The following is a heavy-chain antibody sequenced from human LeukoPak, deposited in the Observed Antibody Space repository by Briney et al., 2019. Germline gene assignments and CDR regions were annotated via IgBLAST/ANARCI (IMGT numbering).Heavy chain of an antibody. V-gene: IGHV3-30-3*01. CDR3: ARGLRFLEPYYFDY. CDR2: ISYDGSNK. D-gene: IGHD3-3*01. CDR1: GFTFSSYA. J-gene: IGHJ4*02. Sequence: GGSLRLSCAASGFTFSSYAMHWVRQAPGKGLEWVAVISYDGSNKYYADSVKGRFTISRDNSKNTLYLQMNSLRAEDTAVYYCARGLRFLEPYYFDYWGQGTLVTVSS.